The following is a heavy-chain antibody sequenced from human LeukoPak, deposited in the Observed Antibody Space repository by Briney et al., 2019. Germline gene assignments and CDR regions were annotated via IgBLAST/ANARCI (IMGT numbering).Heavy chain of an antibody. CDR1: GGSISSYY. CDR3: ASTELWFGELLG. CDR2: IYYSGST. Sequence: SETLSLTCTVSGGSISSYYWSWIRQPPGKGLEWIGYIYYSGSTNYNPSLKSRVTISVDTSKNQFSLKLSSVTAADTAVYYCASTELWFGELLGWGQGTLVTVSS. D-gene: IGHD3-10*01. V-gene: IGHV4-59*01. J-gene: IGHJ4*02.